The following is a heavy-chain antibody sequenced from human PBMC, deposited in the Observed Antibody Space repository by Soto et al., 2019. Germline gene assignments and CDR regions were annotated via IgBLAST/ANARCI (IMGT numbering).Heavy chain of an antibody. CDR1: GFFFQNYA. CDR2: IFYDGSND. CDR3: ARAMTMTLARIFGMDV. J-gene: IGHJ6*02. V-gene: IGHV3-33*01. D-gene: IGHD3-3*01. Sequence: PGGSLRLSCAGSGFFFQNYAMHWVRLAPGKGLEWVAYIFYDGSNDNYAESVTGRFTVSRDNSEGMLYLQMNNLRVEDTGVYFCARAMTMTLARIFGMDVWGPGTTVTVSS.